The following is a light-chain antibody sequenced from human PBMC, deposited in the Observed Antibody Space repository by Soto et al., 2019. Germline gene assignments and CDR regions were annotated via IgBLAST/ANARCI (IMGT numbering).Light chain of an antibody. CDR3: QQNYSPPLT. Sequence: DIQMTQSPSSLSASVGDTVIITCRASQSIAMFSSWYQQKPGKAPTLLIYRSSTLQNGVPSRFSGSGSGTYFTLTISSLQLEDCATYYCQQNYSPPLTFGGGTKVEMK. CDR1: QSIAMF. V-gene: IGKV1-39*01. CDR2: RSS. J-gene: IGKJ4*01.